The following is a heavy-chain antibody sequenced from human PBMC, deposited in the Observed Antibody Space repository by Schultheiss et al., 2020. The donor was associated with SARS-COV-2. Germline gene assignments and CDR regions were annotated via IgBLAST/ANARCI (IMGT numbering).Heavy chain of an antibody. CDR1: GGSIRSDF. CDR3: ARGLLYSSGWFGDY. Sequence: SETLSLTCTVSGGSIRSDFWSWIRQAPGRGLEWIGYVDFTGSTNYNPSLKSRVTISVDTSKNQFSLKLSSVTAADTAVYYCARGLLYSSGWFGDYWGQGTLVTVSS. CDR2: VDFTGST. J-gene: IGHJ4*02. D-gene: IGHD6-19*01. V-gene: IGHV4-59*12.